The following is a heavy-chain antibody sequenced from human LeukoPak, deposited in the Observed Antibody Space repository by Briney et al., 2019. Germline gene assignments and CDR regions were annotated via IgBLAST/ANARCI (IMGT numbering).Heavy chain of an antibody. V-gene: IGHV3-21*01. D-gene: IGHD2-21*02. Sequence: GSLRLSCAASGFTFSSYAMNWVRQAPGKGLEWVSSIAGSSGYISYADSVKGRFTISRDNAKKSLYLQMTSLTAEDTAVYYCARDRGAYCGGDCYLGFDYWGRGTLVTVSS. CDR2: IAGSSGYI. CDR1: GFTFSSYA. J-gene: IGHJ4*01. CDR3: ARDRGAYCGGDCYLGFDY.